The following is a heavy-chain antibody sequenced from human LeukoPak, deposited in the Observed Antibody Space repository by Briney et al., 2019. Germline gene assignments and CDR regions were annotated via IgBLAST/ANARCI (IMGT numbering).Heavy chain of an antibody. V-gene: IGHV4-39*01. CDR2: VDYRGIT. Sequence: SETLSLTCTVSGGSISSSSYYRGWFRQPPGKGLEWIGNVDYRGITYYSLSLKSRVTISVDTSRNQLSLKLSSVTAADTAVYYCARHPAWMIRGQRSAMADFWGQGTLVTVSS. D-gene: IGHD3-10*01. J-gene: IGHJ4*02. CDR3: ARHPAWMIRGQRSAMADF. CDR1: GGSISSSSYY.